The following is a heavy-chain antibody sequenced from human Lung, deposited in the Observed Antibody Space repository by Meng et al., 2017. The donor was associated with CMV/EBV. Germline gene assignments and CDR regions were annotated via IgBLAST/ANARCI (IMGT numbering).Heavy chain of an antibody. CDR2: IKQDGSEK. Sequence: GGSLRLXCAAPGFTFSSYWMSWVRQAPGKGLEWVANIKQDGSEKYYVDSVKGRFTISRDNAKNSLYLQMNSLRAEDTAVYYCARGGRTRLRYFDWLFLFDYXGQGXLVTVSS. J-gene: IGHJ4*02. D-gene: IGHD3-9*01. V-gene: IGHV3-7*04. CDR3: ARGGRTRLRYFDWLFLFDY. CDR1: GFTFSSYW.